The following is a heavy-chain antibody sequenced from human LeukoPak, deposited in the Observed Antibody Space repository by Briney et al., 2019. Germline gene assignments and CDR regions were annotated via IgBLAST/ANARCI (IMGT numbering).Heavy chain of an antibody. CDR1: GGSISGYY. J-gene: IGHJ3*02. Sequence: SETLSLTCTVSGGSISGYYWSWIRQPPGKGLEWIGYIYYSGSTNYNPTLKSRVTISVGTSKNQLSLKLSSVTAADTAVYYCARSRDSSSWIAFDIWGQGTMVTVSS. CDR2: IYYSGST. V-gene: IGHV4-59*08. D-gene: IGHD6-13*01. CDR3: ARSRDSSSWIAFDI.